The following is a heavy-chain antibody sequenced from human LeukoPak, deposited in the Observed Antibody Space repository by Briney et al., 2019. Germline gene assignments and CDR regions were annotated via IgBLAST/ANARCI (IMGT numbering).Heavy chain of an antibody. J-gene: IGHJ6*04. D-gene: IGHD3-22*01. Sequence: SETLSLTCAVYGGSFSGYYWSWIRQPPGKGLEWIGEINHSGSTNYNPSLKSRVTISVDTSKNQFSLKLSSVTAADTAVYYCARSKHYYDSSGYPKEPMDVWGKGTTVTISS. V-gene: IGHV4-34*01. CDR1: GGSFSGYY. CDR3: ARSKHYYDSSGYPKEPMDV. CDR2: INHSGST.